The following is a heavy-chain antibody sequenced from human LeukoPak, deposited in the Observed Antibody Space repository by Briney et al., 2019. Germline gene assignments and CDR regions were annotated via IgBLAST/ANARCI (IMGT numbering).Heavy chain of an antibody. CDR2: IYYSGST. CDR1: GGSISSSSYY. J-gene: IGHJ4*02. Sequence: PSVTLSLTCTVSGGSISSSSYYWGWICQPPGKGVEWIGNIYYSGSTYYNPSLKSRVTISVDTSNNHFSLKLSSVTAADTAVYYCARYSGNPTAFDYWGQGTLVTVSS. CDR3: ARYSGNPTAFDY. D-gene: IGHD1-26*01. V-gene: IGHV4-39*02.